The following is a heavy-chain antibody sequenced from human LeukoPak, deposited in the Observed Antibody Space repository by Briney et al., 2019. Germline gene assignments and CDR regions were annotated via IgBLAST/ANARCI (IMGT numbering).Heavy chain of an antibody. V-gene: IGHV3-23*01. CDR3: AKDRPNYYESNGHYYRRDGDY. D-gene: IGHD3-22*01. J-gene: IGHJ4*02. Sequence: PGGSLRLSCAASGFTFSIYAMSWVRQAPGKGLEWVSSISSRSDYTYYEDSVKGRFTISRDNSQNTLYLQMNSLRAEDTAIYYCAKDRPNYYESNGHYYRRDGDYWGQGTLVTVPS. CDR1: GFTFSIYA. CDR2: ISSRSDYT.